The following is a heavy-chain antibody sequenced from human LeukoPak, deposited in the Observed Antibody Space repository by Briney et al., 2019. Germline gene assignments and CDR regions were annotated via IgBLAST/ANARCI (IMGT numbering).Heavy chain of an antibody. CDR1: GYTFTGYH. CDR2: INPNSGDT. V-gene: IGHV1-2*06. D-gene: IGHD6-13*01. Sequence: GASVKISCKASGYTFTGYHMHWVRRAPGQGLEWMGRINPNSGDTNYAQKFQGRVTMTRDTSISTAYMELSRLRSDDTAVYYCAREPLSSSWSYYYYYGMDVWGQGTTVTVSS. CDR3: AREPLSSSWSYYYYYGMDV. J-gene: IGHJ6*02.